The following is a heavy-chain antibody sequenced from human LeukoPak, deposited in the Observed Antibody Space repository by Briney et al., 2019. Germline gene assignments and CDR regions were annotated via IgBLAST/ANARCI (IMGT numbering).Heavy chain of an antibody. Sequence: GGSLRLSCAASGFTFSSYWMHWVRQAPGKGLVWVSRINSDGSSTSYADSVKGRFTISRDNAKNTLYLQMNSLRAEDAAMYYCAREYAPRTTMVRGVVMGYYYFDYWGQGTLVTVSS. J-gene: IGHJ4*02. V-gene: IGHV3-74*01. CDR1: GFTFSSYW. CDR3: AREYAPRTTMVRGVVMGYYYFDY. CDR2: INSDGSST. D-gene: IGHD3-10*01.